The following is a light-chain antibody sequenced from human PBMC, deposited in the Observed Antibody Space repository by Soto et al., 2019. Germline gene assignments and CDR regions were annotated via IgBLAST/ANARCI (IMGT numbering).Light chain of an antibody. CDR3: QQGYTTPRT. CDR1: DIISIY. Sequence: DIQMTRSPSSLSASVGDRVSITCQTSDIISIYLNWYQQKPGEAPRLLIYAASTLQSGVPSRFSGSGSGTEFTLTITSLQPEDFATYYCQQGYTTPRTFGQGTKLEI. CDR2: AAS. V-gene: IGKV1-39*01. J-gene: IGKJ2*02.